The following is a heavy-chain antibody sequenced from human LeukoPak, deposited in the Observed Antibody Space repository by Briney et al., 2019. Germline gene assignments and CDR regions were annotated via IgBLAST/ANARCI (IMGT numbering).Heavy chain of an antibody. CDR1: GYTFTSYD. D-gene: IGHD3-3*01. V-gene: IGHV1-8*01. J-gene: IGHJ4*02. CDR3: ARGGATIFGVVRYYFDY. Sequence: ASVKVSCKASGYTFTSYDINWVRQATGQGLEWMGWMNPNSGNTGYAQKFQGRVTMTRNTSISTAYMELSSLRSEDTAVYYCARGGATIFGVVRYYFDYWGQGTLVTVSS. CDR2: MNPNSGNT.